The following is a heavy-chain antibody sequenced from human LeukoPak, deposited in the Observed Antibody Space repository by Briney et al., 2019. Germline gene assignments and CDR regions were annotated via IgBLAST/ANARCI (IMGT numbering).Heavy chain of an antibody. CDR2: INHSGST. D-gene: IGHD3-3*01. Sequence: SETLSLTCAVSGGSISSGGYYWSWIRQPPGKGLEWIGEINHSGSTNYNPSLKSRVTISVDTSKNQFSLKLSSVTAADTAVYYCARASPCITIFGVVTLTTSWFDPWGQGTLVTVSS. J-gene: IGHJ5*02. CDR1: GGSISSGGYY. V-gene: IGHV4-34*01. CDR3: ARASPCITIFGVVTLTTSWFDP.